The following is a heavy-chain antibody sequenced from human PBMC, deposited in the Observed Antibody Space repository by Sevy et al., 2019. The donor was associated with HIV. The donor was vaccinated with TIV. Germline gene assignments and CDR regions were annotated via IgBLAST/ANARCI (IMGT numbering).Heavy chain of an antibody. Sequence: SETLSLTCAVYGGSFSGYYWSWIRQPPGKGLEWIGEINHSGSTNYNPSLKSRVTISVDTSKNQFSRKLSSVTAADTAVYYCARGEVDDYDRVLYYYGMDVWGQGTTVTVSS. CDR1: GGSFSGYY. V-gene: IGHV4-34*01. CDR3: ARGEVDDYDRVLYYYGMDV. D-gene: IGHD4-17*01. J-gene: IGHJ6*02. CDR2: INHSGST.